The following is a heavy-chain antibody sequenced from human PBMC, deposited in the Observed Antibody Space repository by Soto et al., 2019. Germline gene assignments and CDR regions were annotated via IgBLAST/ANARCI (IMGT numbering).Heavy chain of an antibody. CDR3: ARDLFVAVAGTFGY. CDR1: GGTFSSYA. Sequence: QVQLVQSGAEVKKPGSSVKVSCKASGGTFSSYAISWVRQAPGQGLEWMGGIIPIFGTANYAQKVQGRVTMTADECTSTAYMELSSLRSEDTAVYYCARDLFVAVAGTFGYWGQGTLVTVSS. D-gene: IGHD6-19*01. V-gene: IGHV1-69*01. J-gene: IGHJ4*02. CDR2: IIPIFGTA.